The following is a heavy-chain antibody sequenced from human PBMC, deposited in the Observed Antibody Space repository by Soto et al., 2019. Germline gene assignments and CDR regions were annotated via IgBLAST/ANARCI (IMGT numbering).Heavy chain of an antibody. Sequence: GGSLRLSCAASGFTFSSYAMSWVRQAPGKGLEWVSAISGSGGSTYYADSVKGRFTISRDNSKNTLYLQMNSLRAEDTAVYYCAKYIEYYYDSSGYVFGGPFDYWGQGTLVTVSS. CDR3: AKYIEYYYDSSGYVFGGPFDY. J-gene: IGHJ4*02. CDR1: GFTFSSYA. CDR2: ISGSGGST. V-gene: IGHV3-23*01. D-gene: IGHD3-22*01.